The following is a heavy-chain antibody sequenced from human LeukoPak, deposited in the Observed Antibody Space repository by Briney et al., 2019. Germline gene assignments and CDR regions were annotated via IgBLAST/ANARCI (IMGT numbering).Heavy chain of an antibody. CDR1: GGSISSYY. CDR3: ARAMYYYGSGSSYYFDY. V-gene: IGHV4-59*01. J-gene: IGHJ4*02. CDR2: IYYSGST. D-gene: IGHD3-10*01. Sequence: PSETLSLTCTVSGGSISSYYWSWIRQPPGKGLEWIGYIYYSGSTNYNPSLKSRVTISVDTSKNQFSLKLSSVTAADTAVYYCARAMYYYGSGSSYYFDYWGQGTLVTVSS.